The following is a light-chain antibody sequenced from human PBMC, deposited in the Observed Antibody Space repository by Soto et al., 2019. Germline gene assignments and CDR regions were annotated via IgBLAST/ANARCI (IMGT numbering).Light chain of an antibody. CDR2: AAS. Sequence: DIQMTQSPSSLSASVGDRVTITCRASQGISNYLAWYQQKPGKVPKLLIYAASTLQPGVPSRFSGSGSGTDFTLSISSLQPEYVATYYYQQYNSVPQTFGQGPNLEIK. CDR1: QGISNY. CDR3: QQYNSVPQT. J-gene: IGKJ1*01. V-gene: IGKV1-27*01.